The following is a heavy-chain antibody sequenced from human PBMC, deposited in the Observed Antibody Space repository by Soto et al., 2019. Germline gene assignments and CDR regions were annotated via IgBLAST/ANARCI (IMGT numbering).Heavy chain of an antibody. CDR3: ASGKSQMTQDRMGFYYYMDV. J-gene: IGHJ6*03. CDR1: GATFNDYT. V-gene: IGHV1-69*08. Sequence: QVQLEQSGAEVKKPGSSVRISCAASGATFNDYTFTWVRRAPGQGLEWMGRVIPLLDASNYAEKFQDRVTITADRSTSTVYMELSGLKSEDSAIYYCASGKSQMTQDRMGFYYYMDVWGKGTTVTVSS. CDR2: VIPLLDAS. D-gene: IGHD2-15*01.